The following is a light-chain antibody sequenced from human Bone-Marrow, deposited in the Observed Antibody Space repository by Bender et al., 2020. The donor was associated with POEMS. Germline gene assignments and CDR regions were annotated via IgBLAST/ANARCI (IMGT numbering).Light chain of an antibody. CDR3: CSYVGSKKWV. J-gene: IGLJ3*02. CDR2: DVT. V-gene: IGLV2-23*02. Sequence: QSALTQPASVSGSPGQSITISCTGTTNDVGGYNLVSWYQQQPGKAPKVLIYDVTKRPSGVPDRFSGSKSGNTASVTVSGLQAEDVGDYYCCSYVGSKKWVFGAGTKLTVL. CDR1: TNDVGGYNL.